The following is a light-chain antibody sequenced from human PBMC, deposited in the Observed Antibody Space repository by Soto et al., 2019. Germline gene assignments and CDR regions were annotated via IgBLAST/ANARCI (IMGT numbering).Light chain of an antibody. J-gene: IGKJ4*01. CDR1: QSVSSN. V-gene: IGKV3-15*01. Sequence: EIVMTQSPATLSVSPGERATLSCRASQSVSSNLARYQQKPGQAPRLLIYGASTRATGIPARFSGSGSGTEFTLTISSLQSEDFAVYYCQHYNNWLTFGGGTKVEIK. CDR2: GAS. CDR3: QHYNNWLT.